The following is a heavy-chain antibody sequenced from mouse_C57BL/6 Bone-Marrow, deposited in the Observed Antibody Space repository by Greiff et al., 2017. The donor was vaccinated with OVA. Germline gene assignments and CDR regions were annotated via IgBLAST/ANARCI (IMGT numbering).Heavy chain of an antibody. D-gene: IGHD2-4*01. J-gene: IGHJ3*01. CDR1: GYTFTSYW. V-gene: IGHV1-5*01. CDR2: IYPGNSDL. Sequence: EVQLQQSGTVLARPGASVKMSCKTSGYTFTSYWMHWVKQRPGQGLEWLGAIYPGNSDLTYNQKFKGKAHRTAVTSASTAYMELSSLTNEDDAVYYCTRSGDHDPPFAYWGNGTLVTVSA. CDR3: TRSGDHDPPFAY.